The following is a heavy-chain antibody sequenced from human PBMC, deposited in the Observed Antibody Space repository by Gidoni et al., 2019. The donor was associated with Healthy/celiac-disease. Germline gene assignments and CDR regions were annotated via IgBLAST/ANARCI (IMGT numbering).Heavy chain of an antibody. CDR3: AKATYYYDSSGYYYFDF. Sequence: EGQLLESGGGLVQHGGSLRLSCAASGFTFSVYAMSWVRQAPGKGLECVSAISGSGGSTSYADYVKGRFTISRDNSKNTLYLQMNSLIAEDTAVYYFAKATYYYDSSGYYYFDFWGQGTLVTVSS. CDR2: ISGSGGST. J-gene: IGHJ4*02. V-gene: IGHV3-23*01. CDR1: GFTFSVYA. D-gene: IGHD3-22*01.